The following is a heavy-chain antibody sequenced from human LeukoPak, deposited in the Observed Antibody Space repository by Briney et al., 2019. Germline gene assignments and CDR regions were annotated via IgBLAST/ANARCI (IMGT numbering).Heavy chain of an antibody. Sequence: GGALRLSCAASGFTFSSYAMHWVRQAPGKGLEWVAVISYDGSNKYYADSVKGRFTISRDNSKNTLYLQMNSLRAEDTAVYYCARDKIVVVTAIRGYYFDYWGQGTLVTVSS. CDR2: ISYDGSNK. J-gene: IGHJ4*02. V-gene: IGHV3-30-3*01. CDR3: ARDKIVVVTAIRGYYFDY. CDR1: GFTFSSYA. D-gene: IGHD2-21*02.